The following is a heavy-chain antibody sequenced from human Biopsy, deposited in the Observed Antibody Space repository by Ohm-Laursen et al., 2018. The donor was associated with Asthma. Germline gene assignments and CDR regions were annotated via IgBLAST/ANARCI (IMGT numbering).Heavy chain of an antibody. CDR2: ISWDSGTI. CDR3: ARDMGAGPNQPPSGSGSSHLYGMDV. V-gene: IGHV3-9*01. D-gene: IGHD3-10*01. J-gene: IGHJ6*02. Sequence: SLRLSCAASGFSFDDYAMFWVRQAPGKGLEWVSGISWDSGTIGYADSVKGRFTISRDNAKNSLYLQMNSLGPEDTAVYYCARDMGAGPNQPPSGSGSSHLYGMDVWGQGTTVTVSS. CDR1: GFSFDDYA.